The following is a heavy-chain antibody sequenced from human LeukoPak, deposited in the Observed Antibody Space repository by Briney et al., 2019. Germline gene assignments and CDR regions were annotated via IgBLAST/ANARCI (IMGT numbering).Heavy chain of an antibody. D-gene: IGHD3-22*01. Sequence: GGSLRLSCAASGFTVSSKYMTWVRQAPGKELEWVSVIYSGGSTFYADSVRGRFTISRDSSKNTVYLQMSSLRAEDTAVYYCARGRGSYYDTTGGLDYWGQGTLVTVSS. CDR2: IYSGGST. CDR3: ARGRGSYYDTTGGLDY. V-gene: IGHV3-53*01. CDR1: GFTVSSKY. J-gene: IGHJ4*02.